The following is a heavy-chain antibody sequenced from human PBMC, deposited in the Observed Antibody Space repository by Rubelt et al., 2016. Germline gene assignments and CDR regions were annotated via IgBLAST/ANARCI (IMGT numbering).Heavy chain of an antibody. J-gene: IGHJ4*02. CDR3: ARVIANFGVITHAFDS. V-gene: IGHV3-72*01. D-gene: IGHD3-3*01. CDR2: TRNKAKGYTT. Sequence: GGLVQPGRSLRLSCAASGFTFSDHYMNWVRQAPGKGLGWVGRTRNKAKGYTTEYAASVKGRFTLSRDDSKNSLYLQMNSLKNEDTAVYYCARVIANFGVITHAFDSWGQGTLVAVSS. CDR1: GFTFSDHY.